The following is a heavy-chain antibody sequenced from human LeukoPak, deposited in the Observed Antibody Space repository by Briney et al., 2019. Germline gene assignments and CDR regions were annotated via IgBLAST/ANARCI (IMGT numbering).Heavy chain of an antibody. J-gene: IGHJ4*02. CDR1: GGSISSGPYF. D-gene: IGHD7-27*01. CDR2: IWPSGST. CDR3: ARARRLNWGSNYFDY. Sequence: SQTLSLTCSVSGGSISSGPYFWSWIRQSPGQGLEWIGYIWPSGSTNYNPSLKSRVTISVDTSKNQFSLKLSSVTAADTAVYYCARARRLNWGSNYFDYWGQGTLVTVSS. V-gene: IGHV4-30-2*06.